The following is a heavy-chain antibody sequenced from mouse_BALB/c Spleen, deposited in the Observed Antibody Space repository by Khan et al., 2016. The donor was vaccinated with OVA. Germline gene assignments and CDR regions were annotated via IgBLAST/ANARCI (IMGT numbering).Heavy chain of an antibody. D-gene: IGHD2-2*01. CDR3: TRSGYGSFAY. J-gene: IGHJ3*01. CDR1: GYTFTSYY. CDR2: INPSSGGT. Sequence: VELVESGAELVKPGASVRLSCKASGYTFTSYYLYWVKQRPGQGLEWIGDINPSSGGTTFNEKFKSKATLTVDKSSSTAYIQLNSLTSEDSAFYYWTRSGYGSFAYWGQGTLVTVSA. V-gene: IGHV1S81*02.